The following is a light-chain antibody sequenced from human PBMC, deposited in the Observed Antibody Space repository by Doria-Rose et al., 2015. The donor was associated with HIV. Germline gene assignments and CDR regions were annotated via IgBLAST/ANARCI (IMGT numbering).Light chain of an antibody. CDR2: DGS. Sequence: TQSPGTLSLSPGERATLSCRASQSFSSTYLAWYQQKPVQAPSLLIYDGSTRATGIPDRFSASGSGTDFTLTINRLEPEDFALYYCHQYGTSWTFGQGTKVEI. CDR3: HQYGTSWT. CDR1: QSFSSTY. J-gene: IGKJ1*01. V-gene: IGKV3-20*01.